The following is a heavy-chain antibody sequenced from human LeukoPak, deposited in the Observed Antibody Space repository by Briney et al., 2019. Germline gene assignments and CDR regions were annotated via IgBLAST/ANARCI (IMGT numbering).Heavy chain of an antibody. V-gene: IGHV5-51*01. Sequence: GEFLKISCKGSGYSFTSYRIGWVRQMPGKGLEWMGIIYPGDSDTRYSPSFQGQVTISADKSISTAYLQWSSLKASDTAMYYCARRRVVPAASDAFDIWGQGTMVTVSS. CDR2: IYPGDSDT. J-gene: IGHJ3*02. D-gene: IGHD2-2*01. CDR1: GYSFTSYR. CDR3: ARRRVVPAASDAFDI.